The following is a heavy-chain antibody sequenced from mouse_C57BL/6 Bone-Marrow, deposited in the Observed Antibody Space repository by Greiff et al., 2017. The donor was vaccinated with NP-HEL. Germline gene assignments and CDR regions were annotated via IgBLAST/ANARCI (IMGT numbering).Heavy chain of an antibody. CDR3: ARGAIYYDYSWFAY. V-gene: IGHV1-61*01. CDR1: GYTFTSYW. CDR2: IYPSDSET. Sequence: QVQLQQPGAELVRPGSSVKLSCKASGYTFTSYWMDWVKQRPGQGLEWIGNIYPSDSETHYNQKFKDKATLTVDKSSSTAYMQHSSLTSEDSAVYYCARGAIYYDYSWFAYWGQGTLVTVSA. D-gene: IGHD2-4*01. J-gene: IGHJ3*01.